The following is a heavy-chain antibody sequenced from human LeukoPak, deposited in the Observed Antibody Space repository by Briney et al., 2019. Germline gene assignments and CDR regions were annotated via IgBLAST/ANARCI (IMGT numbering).Heavy chain of an antibody. CDR2: IYSSGST. Sequence: TSETLSLTCTVSGGSISNYFCSWLRQPAGKGLGWIGRIYSSGSTDYKPSLKSRVTISVDKSKNQFSLKLSSVTAADTAAYYCAREVPASPPNYYYYMDVWGKGTTVTVSS. V-gene: IGHV4-4*07. J-gene: IGHJ6*03. CDR1: GGSISNYF. CDR3: AREVPASPPNYYYYMDV. D-gene: IGHD2-2*01.